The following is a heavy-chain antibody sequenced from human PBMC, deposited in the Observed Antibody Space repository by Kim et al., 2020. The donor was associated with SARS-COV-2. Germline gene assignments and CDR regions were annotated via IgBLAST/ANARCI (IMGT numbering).Heavy chain of an antibody. CDR1: GGSISSSSYY. J-gene: IGHJ3*02. D-gene: IGHD1-1*01. CDR2: IYYCGST. Sequence: SETLSLTCTVSGGSISSSSYYWGWIRQPPGKGLEWIGSIYYCGSTYYNPSLKSRVTISVDTSKNQFSLKLSSVTAADTAVYYCARPEQLERHAFDIWGQGTMVTVSS. V-gene: IGHV4-39*01. CDR3: ARPEQLERHAFDI.